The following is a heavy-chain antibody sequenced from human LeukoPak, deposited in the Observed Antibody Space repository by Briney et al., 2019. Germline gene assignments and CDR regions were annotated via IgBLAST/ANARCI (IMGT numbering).Heavy chain of an antibody. D-gene: IGHD2-21*02. CDR3: ARDEPYCGGDCYADY. CDR1: GYTFTSYG. CDR2: ISAYNGNT. Sequence: ASVNVSCKASGYTFTSYGISWVRQAPGQGLEWMGWISAYNGNTNYAQKLQGRVTMTTDTSTSTAYMELRSLRSDDTAVYYCARDEPYCGGDCYADYWGQGTLVTVSS. J-gene: IGHJ4*02. V-gene: IGHV1-18*01.